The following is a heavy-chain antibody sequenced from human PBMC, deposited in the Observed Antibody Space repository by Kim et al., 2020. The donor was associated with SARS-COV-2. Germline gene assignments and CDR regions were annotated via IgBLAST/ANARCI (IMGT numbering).Heavy chain of an antibody. J-gene: IGHJ4*02. Sequence: GGSLRLSCAASGFTFSSYNMNWVRQAPGKGLEWISYISSSSTIYYADSVKGRFTISRDNAENSLYLQMNSLRAEDTAVYYCARILRGYTYGPSDYWGQGTLVTVSS. V-gene: IGHV3-48*04. CDR3: ARILRGYTYGPSDY. CDR2: ISSSSTI. D-gene: IGHD5-18*01. CDR1: GFTFSSYN.